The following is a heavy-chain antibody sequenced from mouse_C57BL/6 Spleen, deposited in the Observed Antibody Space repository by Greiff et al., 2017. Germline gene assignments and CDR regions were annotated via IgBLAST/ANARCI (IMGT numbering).Heavy chain of an antibody. Sequence: VQVVESGAELVRPGASVKLSCKASGYTFTDYYINWVKQRPGQGLEWIARIYPGSGNTYYNEKFKGKATLTAEKSSSTAYMQLSSLTSEDSAVYFCARGHYDYDDYWGQGTTLTVSS. D-gene: IGHD2-4*01. CDR1: GYTFTDYY. CDR2: IYPGSGNT. CDR3: ARGHYDYDDY. V-gene: IGHV1-76*01. J-gene: IGHJ2*01.